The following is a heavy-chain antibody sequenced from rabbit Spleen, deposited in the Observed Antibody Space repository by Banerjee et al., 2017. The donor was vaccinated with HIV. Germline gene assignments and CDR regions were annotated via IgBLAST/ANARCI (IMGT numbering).Heavy chain of an antibody. CDR3: ARDTGTSFSSYGMDL. CDR2: IDAGSSGFT. CDR1: GVSFSGDSY. Sequence: QEQLVESGGGLVQPEGSLTLTCIASGVSFSGDSYICWVRQAPGRGLEWIACIDAGSSGFTYFANWAKGRFTLSKTSSTTVTLQMTSLTVADTATYFCARDTGTSFSSYGMDLWGQGTLVTVS. J-gene: IGHJ6*01. V-gene: IGHV1S45*01. D-gene: IGHD7-1*01.